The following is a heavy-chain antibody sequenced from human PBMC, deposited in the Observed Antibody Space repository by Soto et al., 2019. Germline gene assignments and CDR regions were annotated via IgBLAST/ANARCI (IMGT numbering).Heavy chain of an antibody. CDR3: ASDTYYYDSSGARTFGYHGMDV. J-gene: IGHJ6*02. CDR2: ISAYNGNT. D-gene: IGHD3-22*01. V-gene: IGHV1-18*01. Sequence: ASVKVSCKASGYTFTSYGISWVRQAPGQGLEWMGWISAYNGNTNYAQKLQGRVTMTTDTSTSTAYMELRSLRSDDTAVYYCASDTYYYDSSGARTFGYHGMDVWGQGTTVTVSS. CDR1: GYTFTSYG.